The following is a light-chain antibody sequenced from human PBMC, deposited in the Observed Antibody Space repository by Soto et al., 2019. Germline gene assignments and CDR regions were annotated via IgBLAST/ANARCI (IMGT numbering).Light chain of an antibody. V-gene: IGKV3-11*01. CDR1: QSVSSY. J-gene: IGKJ5*01. Sequence: EIVFTPSPATLSFSPGGRATLSCRASQSVSSYLAWYQQKPGQAPRLLIYDTSNRATGIPARFSGSGSGTDFTLTISSLEPEDFAVYYCQQRSNWPITFGQGTRLEIK. CDR3: QQRSNWPIT. CDR2: DTS.